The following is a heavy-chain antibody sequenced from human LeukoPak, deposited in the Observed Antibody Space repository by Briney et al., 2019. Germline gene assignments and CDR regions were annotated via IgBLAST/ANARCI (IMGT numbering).Heavy chain of an antibody. CDR2: ISGSGGST. V-gene: IGHV3-23*01. CDR1: GFTFSSYA. Sequence: PGGSLRLSCAASGFTFSSYAMSWVRQAPGKGLEWVSAISGSGGSTYYADSVKGRFTISRDNSKNTLYLQMNSLRAEDTAVYYCAKDGNESSWTRRVLVYNWFDPWGQGTLVTVSS. J-gene: IGHJ5*02. CDR3: AKDGNESSWTRRVLVYNWFDP. D-gene: IGHD6-13*01.